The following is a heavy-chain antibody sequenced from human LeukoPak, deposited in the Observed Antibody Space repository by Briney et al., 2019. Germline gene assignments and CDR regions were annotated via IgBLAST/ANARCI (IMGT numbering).Heavy chain of an antibody. V-gene: IGHV3-30*18. CDR1: GFTFSSYG. CDR3: AKDQDYYGSGSLDH. Sequence: GGSVRLSCAASGFTFSSYGMHWVRQAPGKGLEWVAVISYDGSNKYYADSVKGRFTISRDNTKNTLYLQMNSLRAEDTAVYYCAKDQDYYGSGSLDHWGQGDPGTVSS. CDR2: ISYDGSNK. J-gene: IGHJ4*02. D-gene: IGHD3-10*01.